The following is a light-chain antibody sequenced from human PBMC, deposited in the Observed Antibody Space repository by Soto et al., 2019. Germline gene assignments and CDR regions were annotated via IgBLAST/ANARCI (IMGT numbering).Light chain of an antibody. J-gene: IGKJ2*01. CDR2: EAS. CDR1: QTVYSW. V-gene: IGKV1-5*03. Sequence: DRQMTPSPSTVSASIVDNVTITCRASQTVYSWLAWYQQKPGTAPKLLIYEASTLHSGVPSRFTGSGSGTDFTLTIASLQPEDFSAYYCQQSDSTPITLGHGTRLEIK. CDR3: QQSDSTPIT.